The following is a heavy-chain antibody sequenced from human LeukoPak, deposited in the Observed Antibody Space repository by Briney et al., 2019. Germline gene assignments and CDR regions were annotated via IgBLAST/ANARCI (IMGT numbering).Heavy chain of an antibody. V-gene: IGHV5-51*01. CDR1: GYSFTSYW. CDR2: FYPGDSDT. J-gene: IGHJ4*02. D-gene: IGHD3-10*01. CDR3: ARQSPGTFDF. Sequence: GEALKISCKGSGYSFTSYWIAWGRQMPGRGLEGMGIFYPGDSDTRYSPSFQGRVTISADKSINTAYLQWSSLKTSDTAMYYCARQSPGTFDFWGQGTLVTVSS.